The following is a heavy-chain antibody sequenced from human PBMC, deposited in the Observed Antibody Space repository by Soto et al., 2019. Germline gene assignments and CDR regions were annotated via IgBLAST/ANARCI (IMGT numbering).Heavy chain of an antibody. CDR1: GYTFTGYY. CDR3: ARDLRMLRGVPNSLYYYYYGMDV. J-gene: IGHJ6*02. D-gene: IGHD3-10*01. CDR2: INPNSGGT. Sequence: SVKVSCKASGYTFTGYYMHWVRQAPGQGLEWMGWINPNSGGTNYAQKFQGRATMTRDTSISTAYMELSRLRSDDTAVYYCARDLRMLRGVPNSLYYYYYGMDVWGQGTTVTVSS. V-gene: IGHV1-2*02.